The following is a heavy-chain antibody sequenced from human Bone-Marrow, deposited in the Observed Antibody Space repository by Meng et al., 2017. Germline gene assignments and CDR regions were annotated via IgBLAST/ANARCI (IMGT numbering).Heavy chain of an antibody. CDR1: GGSISSSNW. CDR2: IYHSGST. D-gene: IGHD3-22*01. V-gene: IGHV4-4*02. Sequence: QVQLQESGPGLVKPSGTLSLTCAVSGGSISSSNWWSWVRKPPGKGLEWIGEIYHSGSTNYNPSLKSRVTISVDKSKNQFSLKLSSVTAADTAVYYCARDSRTYYYDSSGYTFDYWGQGTLVTVSS. CDR3: ARDSRTYYYDSSGYTFDY. J-gene: IGHJ4*02.